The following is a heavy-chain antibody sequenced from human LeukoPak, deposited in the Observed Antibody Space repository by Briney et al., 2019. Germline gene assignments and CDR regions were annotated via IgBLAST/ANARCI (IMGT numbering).Heavy chain of an antibody. J-gene: IGHJ3*02. V-gene: IGHV3-20*04. CDR2: INSNAAAT. Sequence: GGSLRLSCAASGFTFDDYGMSWVRQAPGKGLEWVSTINSNAAATRYADSVNGRFTIPRDNAKNSLYVQMNSLRAEDTALYYCARIDGYNAFNTWGQGTMVTVSS. CDR3: ARIDGYNAFNT. D-gene: IGHD5-24*01. CDR1: GFTFDDYG.